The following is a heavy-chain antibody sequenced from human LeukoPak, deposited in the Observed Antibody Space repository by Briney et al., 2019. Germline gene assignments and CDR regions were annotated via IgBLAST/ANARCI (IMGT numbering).Heavy chain of an antibody. CDR1: GFTFSSYS. D-gene: IGHD3-16*02. Sequence: GGSLRLSCAASGFTFSSYSMNWVRQAPGKGLEWVSSISSSSSYIYYADSVKGRFTISRDNAKNSLYPQMNSLRAEDTAVYYCARDGGSYYVWGSYRCGAFDIRGQGTMVTVSS. CDR2: ISSSSSYI. CDR3: ARDGGSYYVWGSYRCGAFDI. J-gene: IGHJ3*02. V-gene: IGHV3-21*01.